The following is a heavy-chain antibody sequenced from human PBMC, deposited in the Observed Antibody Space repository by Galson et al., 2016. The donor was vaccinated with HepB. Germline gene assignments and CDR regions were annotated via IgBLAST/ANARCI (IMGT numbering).Heavy chain of an antibody. V-gene: IGHV3-11*01. CDR3: VKDISVWFVPPAMDY. CDR2: ISHYGNTK. J-gene: IGHJ4*02. Sequence: SLRLSCAASGFSFSDYYMTWIRQAPGKGLEWVSYISHYGNTKSYADSVMGRFTISRDNAKNSLFLQMNSLRAEDTALYYCVKDISVWFVPPAMDYWGQGTLVTVSS. CDR1: GFSFSDYY. D-gene: IGHD2-2*01.